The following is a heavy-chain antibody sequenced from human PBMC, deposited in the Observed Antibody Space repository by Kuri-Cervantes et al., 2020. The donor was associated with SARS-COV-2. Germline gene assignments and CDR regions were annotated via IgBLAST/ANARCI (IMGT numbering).Heavy chain of an antibody. J-gene: IGHJ4*02. D-gene: IGHD2-2*02. CDR1: GGTFSSYA. V-gene: IGHV1-69*05. Sequence: SVKVSCKASGGTFSSYAISWVRQAPGQGLEWMGGIIPIFGTANYAQKVQGRVTMTTDTSTSTAYMELRSLRSDDTAVYYCARDRLERYCSSTSCYTDLDYWGQGTLVTVSS. CDR2: IIPIFGTA. CDR3: ARDRLERYCSSTSCYTDLDY.